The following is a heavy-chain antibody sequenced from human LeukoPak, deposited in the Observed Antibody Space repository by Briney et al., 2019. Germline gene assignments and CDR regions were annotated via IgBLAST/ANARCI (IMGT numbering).Heavy chain of an antibody. J-gene: IGHJ5*02. Sequence: SVKVSCKASGGTFSSHAISWVRQAPGQGLEWMGGIIPIFGTANYAQKFQGRVTITTDESTSTAYMELSSLRPEDTAVYYCGCDSSGYYHNNWFDPWGQGTLVTVSS. CDR2: IIPIFGTA. CDR1: GGTFSSHA. CDR3: GCDSSGYYHNNWFDP. D-gene: IGHD3-22*01. V-gene: IGHV1-69*05.